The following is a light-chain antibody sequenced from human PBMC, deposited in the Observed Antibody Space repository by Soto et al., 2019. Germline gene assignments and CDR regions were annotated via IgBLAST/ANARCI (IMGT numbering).Light chain of an antibody. J-gene: IGLJ1*01. CDR3: SSYSSSSTLYV. CDR1: SSDIGAYNY. CDR2: EVT. Sequence: QSALTQPASVSGSPGQSITISCIGTSSDIGAYNYVSWYQQHPGKVPKLMIYEVTNRPSGLSNRFSGSKSGNTASLTISGLQAEDEAKYFCSSYSSSSTLYVFGTGTKLTVL. V-gene: IGLV2-14*01.